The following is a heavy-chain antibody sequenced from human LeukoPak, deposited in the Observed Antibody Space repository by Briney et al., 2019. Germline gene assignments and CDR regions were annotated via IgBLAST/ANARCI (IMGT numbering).Heavy chain of an antibody. J-gene: IGHJ4*02. CDR2: INWNGGST. Sequence: GGSLRLSRAASGFTFDDYGMSWVRQAPGKGLEWVSGINWNGGSTGYADSVKGRFTISRDNAKNSLYLQMNSLRAEDTALYYCARGSDYYGTDGGDYWGQGTLVTVSS. CDR3: ARGSDYYGTDGGDY. D-gene: IGHD3-10*01. V-gene: IGHV3-20*04. CDR1: GFTFDDYG.